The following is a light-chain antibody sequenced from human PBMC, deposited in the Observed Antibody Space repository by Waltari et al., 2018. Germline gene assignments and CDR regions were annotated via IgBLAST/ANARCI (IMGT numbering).Light chain of an antibody. CDR3: QQSYSIPLT. Sequence: DLQMTQSPSSLSASVGDSATITCRASETIRIYLNWYQQKPGKAPKLLINTASRLQSGVPSRFSGSGSGTDFTLTISTLQHEDFATYYCQQSYSIPLTFGGGTKVEIK. J-gene: IGKJ4*01. CDR2: TAS. CDR1: ETIRIY. V-gene: IGKV1-39*01.